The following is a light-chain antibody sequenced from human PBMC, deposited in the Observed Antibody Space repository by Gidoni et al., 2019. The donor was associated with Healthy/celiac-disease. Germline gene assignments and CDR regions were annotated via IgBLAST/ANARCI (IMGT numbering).Light chain of an antibody. Sequence: DIQMTQSPSSLSASVGDRVTIPCQASQNISNYSNWYQQKPGKAPKLLFYDASSLQRGVPSRFSGSGSGTDFTLTISSLQPEDFATYYCQQSYSTPLTFGGGTKVEIK. CDR1: QNISNY. CDR3: QQSYSTPLT. CDR2: DAS. V-gene: IGKV1-39*01. J-gene: IGKJ4*01.